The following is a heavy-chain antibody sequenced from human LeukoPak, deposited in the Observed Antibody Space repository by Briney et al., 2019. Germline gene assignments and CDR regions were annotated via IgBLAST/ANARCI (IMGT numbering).Heavy chain of an antibody. CDR3: ATFTIFGNWFDP. CDR1: GYTFTDYY. CDR2: VDPEDGET. V-gene: IGHV1-69-2*01. D-gene: IGHD3-3*01. J-gene: IGHJ5*02. Sequence: ASVKISCKVSGYTFTDYYMHWVQQAPGKGLEWMGLVDPEDGETIYAEKFQARVTITADTSTDTAYMELSSLRSEDTAVYYCATFTIFGNWFDPWGQGTLVTVSS.